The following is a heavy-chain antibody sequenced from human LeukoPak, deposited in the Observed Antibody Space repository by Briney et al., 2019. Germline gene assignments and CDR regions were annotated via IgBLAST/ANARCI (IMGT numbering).Heavy chain of an antibody. CDR3: ARATSAATSFHY. V-gene: IGHV4-59*01. D-gene: IGHD2-15*01. Sequence: SETLSLTCTVSGGSISSYYWSWIRQPPGKGLEWIGYIYYSGSTNYNPSLKSRVTISVDTSKNQFSLKLSFVTAADTAVYYCARATSAATSFHYWGQGTLVTVSS. CDR1: GGSISSYY. CDR2: IYYSGST. J-gene: IGHJ4*02.